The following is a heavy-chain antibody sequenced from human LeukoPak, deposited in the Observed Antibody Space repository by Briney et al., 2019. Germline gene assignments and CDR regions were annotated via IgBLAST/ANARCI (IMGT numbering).Heavy chain of an antibody. CDR3: ARSFGSGYDYYYYFMDV. CDR2: IIPIFGTA. D-gene: IGHD5-12*01. V-gene: IGHV1-69*06. Sequence: SVKVSCKAYGGTFSSYAISWVRQAPGQGLEWMGGIIPIFGTANYAQKFQGRVTITADKSTSTAYMELSSLRSEDTAVYFCARSFGSGYDYYYYFMDVWGKGTTVTISS. CDR1: GGTFSSYA. J-gene: IGHJ6*03.